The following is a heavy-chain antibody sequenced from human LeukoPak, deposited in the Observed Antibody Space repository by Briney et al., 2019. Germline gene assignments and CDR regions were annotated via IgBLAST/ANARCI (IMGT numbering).Heavy chain of an antibody. D-gene: IGHD3-16*01. CDR3: ARRGAFGSDAFDI. V-gene: IGHV1-69*05. CDR1: GGTFSSYA. CDR2: IIPIFGTA. Sequence: SVKVSCKASGGTFSSYAISWVRQAPGQGLEWMGGIIPIFGTANYAQKFQGRVTITTDESTSTAYMELSSLRSEDTAVYYCARRGAFGSDAFDIWGQGTMVTVSS. J-gene: IGHJ3*02.